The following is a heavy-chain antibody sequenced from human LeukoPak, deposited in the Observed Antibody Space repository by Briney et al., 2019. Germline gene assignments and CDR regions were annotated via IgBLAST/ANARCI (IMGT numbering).Heavy chain of an antibody. CDR1: GFTFSSYG. CDR3: AKGGNYYRDGYNLGAFGI. Sequence: GGSLRLSCAASGFTFSSYGMHWVRQAPGKGLEWVAFIRYDGSNKYYADSVKGRFTISRDNSKNTLYLQMNSLRAEDTAVYYCAKGGNYYRDGYNLGAFGIWGQGTMVTVSS. J-gene: IGHJ3*02. CDR2: IRYDGSNK. V-gene: IGHV3-30*02. D-gene: IGHD5-24*01.